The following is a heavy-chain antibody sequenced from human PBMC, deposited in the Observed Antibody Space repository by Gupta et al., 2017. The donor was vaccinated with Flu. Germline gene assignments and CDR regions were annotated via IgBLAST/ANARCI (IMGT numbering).Heavy chain of an antibody. D-gene: IGHD3-10*01. J-gene: IGHJ5*02. CDR3: ARSVYYYISGSDH. CDR2: ISVSGDTP. Sequence: EVQLLESGGGLVQPGGSLRLACLASGFTFSNYAMSWIRQAPGQGLECVSTISVSGDTPYYADSVKGRFTSSRDNSMHTLYLQMNSLRPEDTAIYCCARSVYYYISGSDHWGHGPLVTLSS. V-gene: IGHV3-23*01. CDR1: GFTFSNYA.